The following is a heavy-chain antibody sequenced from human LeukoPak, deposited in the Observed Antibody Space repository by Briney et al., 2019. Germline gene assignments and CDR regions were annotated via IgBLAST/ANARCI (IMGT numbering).Heavy chain of an antibody. CDR2: ISSSSSYI. CDR1: GFTFSSYS. D-gene: IGHD2-8*01. V-gene: IGHV3-21*01. Sequence: GGSLRLSCAAPGFTFSSYSMNWVRQAPGKGLEWVSSISSSSSYIYYADSVKGRFTISRDNAKNSLYLQMNSLRAEDTAVYYCARGGYCTNGVCYNYYYMDVWGKGTTVTVSS. J-gene: IGHJ6*03. CDR3: ARGGYCTNGVCYNYYYMDV.